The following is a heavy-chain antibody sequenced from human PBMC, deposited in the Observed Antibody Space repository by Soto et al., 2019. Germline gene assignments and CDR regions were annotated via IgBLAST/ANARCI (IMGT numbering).Heavy chain of an antibody. CDR2: IYYSGST. CDR1: GGSISSGGYY. D-gene: IGHD3-16*01. CDR3: ARALTLYHYVWGRKNYFDY. J-gene: IGHJ4*02. V-gene: IGHV4-31*03. Sequence: SETLSLTCTVSGGSISSGGYYWSWIRQHPGKGLEWIGYIYYSGSTYYNPSLKSRVTISVDTSKNQFSLKLSSVTAADTAAYYCARALTLYHYVWGRKNYFDYWGQGTLVTVSS.